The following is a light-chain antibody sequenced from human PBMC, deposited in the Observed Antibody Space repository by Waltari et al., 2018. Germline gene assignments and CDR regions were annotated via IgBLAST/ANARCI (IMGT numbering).Light chain of an antibody. CDR1: KLDTKY. V-gene: IGLV3-1*01. CDR3: QAWDSSTVV. J-gene: IGLJ2*01. Sequence: SYELTQPPSVSVSPGQTATITCSGDKLDTKYSSWYQQKPGQPPVLVIYQNNKRPSGIPGRVSGSNSGNTAALTISGTQAMDEADYYCQAWDSSTVVFGGGTKLTVV. CDR2: QNN.